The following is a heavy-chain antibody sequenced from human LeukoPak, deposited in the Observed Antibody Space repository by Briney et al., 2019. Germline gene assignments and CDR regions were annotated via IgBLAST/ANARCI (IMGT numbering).Heavy chain of an antibody. V-gene: IGHV1-8*03. CDR1: GYTFTGYY. CDR2: MNPNSGNT. Sequence: ASVKVSCKASGYTFTGYYMHWVRQAPGQGLEWMGWMNPNSGNTGYAQKFQGRVTITRNTSISTAYMELSSLRSEDTAVYYCARGPYGDYELGWFDPWGQGTLVTVSS. D-gene: IGHD4-17*01. J-gene: IGHJ5*02. CDR3: ARGPYGDYELGWFDP.